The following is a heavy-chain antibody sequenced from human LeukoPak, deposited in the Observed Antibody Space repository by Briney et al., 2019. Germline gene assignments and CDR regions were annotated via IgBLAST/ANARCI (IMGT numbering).Heavy chain of an antibody. J-gene: IGHJ4*02. CDR2: ISGSGGST. CDR3: AKAPWRTYYYDSSGGDY. D-gene: IGHD3-22*01. V-gene: IGHV3-23*01. CDR1: GFTFSSYA. Sequence: GGSLRLSCAASGFTFSSYAMSWVRQAPGKGLEWVSAISGSGGSTYYADFVKGRFTISRDNSKNTLYLQMNSLRAEDTAVYYCAKAPWRTYYYDSSGGDYWGQGTLVTVSS.